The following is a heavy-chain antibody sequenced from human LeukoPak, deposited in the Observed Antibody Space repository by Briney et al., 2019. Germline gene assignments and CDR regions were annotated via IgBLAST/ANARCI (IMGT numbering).Heavy chain of an antibody. Sequence: GASLRLSCAASGFTFSSYAMHWVRQAPGKGLEYVSAISSNGASTNYANSVKGRFTISRDNTKNTLYLQMGSLRAEDMAVYYCARAYDFWSGQIRRYYYYYYGMDVWGQGTTVTVSS. V-gene: IGHV3-64*01. D-gene: IGHD3-3*01. CDR1: GFTFSSYA. J-gene: IGHJ6*02. CDR3: ARAYDFWSGQIRRYYYYYYGMDV. CDR2: ISSNGAST.